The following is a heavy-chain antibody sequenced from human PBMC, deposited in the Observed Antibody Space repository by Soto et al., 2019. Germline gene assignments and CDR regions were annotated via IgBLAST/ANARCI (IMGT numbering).Heavy chain of an antibody. V-gene: IGHV1-18*01. CDR3: ARDGYFDH. Sequence: VQLVQSGAEVKKPGDSVRVSCKASGYTFTSYGIGWVRQAPGQGLEWMGWISANNGNTKYAQKVQGRVTMTTDASTSTAYMELRSLRSDDAAVYYCARDGYFDHWGQGTLVTVSS. J-gene: IGHJ4*02. CDR2: ISANNGNT. CDR1: GYTFTSYG.